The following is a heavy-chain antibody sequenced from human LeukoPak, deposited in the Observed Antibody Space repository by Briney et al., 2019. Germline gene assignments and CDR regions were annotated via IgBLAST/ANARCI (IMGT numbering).Heavy chain of an antibody. CDR3: ARIGIAAAPRDLRY. Sequence: ASVKVSCKASGYTSTGYYMHWVRQAPGQGLEWMGWINPNSGGTNYAQKFQGRVTMTRDTSISTAYMELSRLRSDDTAVYYCARIGIAAAPRDLRYWGQGTLVTVSS. V-gene: IGHV1-2*02. D-gene: IGHD6-13*01. CDR1: GYTSTGYY. CDR2: INPNSGGT. J-gene: IGHJ4*02.